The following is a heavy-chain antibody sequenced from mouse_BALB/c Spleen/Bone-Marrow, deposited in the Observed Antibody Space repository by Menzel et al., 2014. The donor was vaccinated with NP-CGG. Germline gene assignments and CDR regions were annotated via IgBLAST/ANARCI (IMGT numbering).Heavy chain of an antibody. CDR2: ISDGGSYT. V-gene: IGHV5-4*02. CDR1: GFTFSDYY. J-gene: IGHJ3*01. Sequence: EVQLVESGGGLVKPGGSLKLSCAASGFTFSDYYMYWVRQTPEKRLEWVATISDGGSYTYYPDSVKGRFTISRDNAKNNLYLQMSSLKSEDTAMYYCARDDNYAYWGQGTLVTVSA. CDR3: ARDDNYAY. D-gene: IGHD1-3*01.